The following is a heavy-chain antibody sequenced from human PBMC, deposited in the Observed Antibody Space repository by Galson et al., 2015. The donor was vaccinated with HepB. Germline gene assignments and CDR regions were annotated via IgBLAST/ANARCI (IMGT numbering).Heavy chain of an antibody. Sequence: SVKVSCKASGYTFTSYALNWVRQAPGQGLEWMGWINTNTGNPGYAQGFTGRFVFSLDTSVSTAHLQISSLKAEDTAVYYCASTSTVADGLAMDVWGHGTAVTFSS. CDR2: INTNTGNP. V-gene: IGHV7-4-1*02. CDR1: GYTFTSYA. J-gene: IGHJ6*02. CDR3: ASTSTVADGLAMDV. D-gene: IGHD4-11*01.